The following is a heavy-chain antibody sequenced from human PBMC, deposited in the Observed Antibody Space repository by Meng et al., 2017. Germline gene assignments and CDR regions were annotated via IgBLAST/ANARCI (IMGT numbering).Heavy chain of an antibody. D-gene: IGHD6-19*01. CDR1: GGSISSYY. V-gene: IGHV4-4*07. J-gene: IGHJ3*02. CDR3: ARLRWLVLAFDI. Sequence: GSLRLSCTVSGGSISSYYWSWIRQPAGKGLEWIGRIYTSGSTNYNPSLKSRVTMSVDTSKNQFSLKLSSVTAADTAVYYCARLRWLVLAFDIWGQGRMVTVSS. CDR2: IYTSGST.